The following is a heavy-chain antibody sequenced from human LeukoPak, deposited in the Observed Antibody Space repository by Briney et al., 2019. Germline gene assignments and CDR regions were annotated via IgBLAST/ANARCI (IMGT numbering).Heavy chain of an antibody. CDR1: GFTFSNYG. D-gene: IGHD5-18*01. J-gene: IGHJ4*02. V-gene: IGHV3-9*01. CDR3: AKTVRGYSYGYPLDY. CDR2: ISWNSGSI. Sequence: GGSLRLSCAASGFTFSNYGMHWVRQAPGKGLEWVSGISWNSGSIGYADSVKGRFTISRDNAKNSLYLQMNSLRAEDTALYYCAKTVRGYSYGYPLDYWGQGTLVTVSS.